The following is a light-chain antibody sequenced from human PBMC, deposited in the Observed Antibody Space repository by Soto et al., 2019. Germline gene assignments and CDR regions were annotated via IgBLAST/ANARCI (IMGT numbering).Light chain of an antibody. Sequence: EIVLTQSPATLSLSPGERATLSCRASQSVSRYLAWYQQKPGHAHRLLIYDASNRATGIPARFSGSGFGTDFTLTISSLEPEDFAVYYCQQRSNWPRTFGQGTKLEIK. V-gene: IGKV3-11*01. J-gene: IGKJ2*01. CDR1: QSVSRY. CDR2: DAS. CDR3: QQRSNWPRT.